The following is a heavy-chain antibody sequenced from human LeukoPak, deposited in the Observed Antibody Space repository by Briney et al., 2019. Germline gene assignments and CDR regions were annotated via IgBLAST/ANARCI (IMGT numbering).Heavy chain of an antibody. V-gene: IGHV4-59*01. CDR2: IHYSGST. D-gene: IGHD3-10*01. J-gene: IGHJ6*03. CDR3: ARVEEGYGSGRRENYYYYYMDV. Sequence: SETLSLTCAVYGGSFSGYYWSWIRQPPGKGLEWIGYIHYSGSTNYKPSLKSRVTISVDTSKNQFSLKLSSVTAADTAVYYCARVEEGYGSGRRENYYYYYMDVWGKGTTVTVSS. CDR1: GGSFSGYY.